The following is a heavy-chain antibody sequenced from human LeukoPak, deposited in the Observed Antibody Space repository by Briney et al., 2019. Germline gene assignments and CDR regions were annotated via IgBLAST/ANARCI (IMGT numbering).Heavy chain of an antibody. Sequence: SETLSLTCSVSGGSISSDAYCWRWIRQHPGKGREWIAYISYSGSTYQNPSLKSRVTISVDTSENQFSLKLRSVTAADTAVYYCAAIVLVTAATDYWGQGTLVTVSS. CDR2: ISYSGST. CDR3: AAIVLVTAATDY. CDR1: GGSISSDAYC. V-gene: IGHV4-31*03. J-gene: IGHJ4*02. D-gene: IGHD2-2*01.